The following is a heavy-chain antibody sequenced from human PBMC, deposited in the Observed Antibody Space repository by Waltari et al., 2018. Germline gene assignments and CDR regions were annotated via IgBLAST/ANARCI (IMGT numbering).Heavy chain of an antibody. CDR1: GGSFSGYY. D-gene: IGHD3-22*01. CDR2: INHSGST. V-gene: IGHV4-34*01. J-gene: IGHJ3*02. CDR3: ARKGEYDSSALSPVAFDI. Sequence: QVQLQQWGAGLLKPSETLSLTCAVYGGSFSGYYWSWIRQPPGKGLEWIGEINHSGSTNYNPSLKSRVTISVDTSKNQFSLKLSSVTAADTAVYYCARKGEYDSSALSPVAFDIWGQGTMVTVSS.